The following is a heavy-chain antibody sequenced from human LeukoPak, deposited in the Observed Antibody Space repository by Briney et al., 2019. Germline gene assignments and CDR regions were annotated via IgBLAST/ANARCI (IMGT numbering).Heavy chain of an antibody. CDR3: ARGTVTTKYAFDI. D-gene: IGHD4-11*01. Sequence: SETLSLTCTVSGGSISSYYWSWIRQPPGKGLEWIGYIYYSGSTNYNPSLKSRVTISVDTSKNQFSLKLSSVTAADTAVYYCARGTVTTKYAFDIWGQGTMVTVSS. CDR1: GGSISSYY. CDR2: IYYSGST. J-gene: IGHJ3*02. V-gene: IGHV4-59*01.